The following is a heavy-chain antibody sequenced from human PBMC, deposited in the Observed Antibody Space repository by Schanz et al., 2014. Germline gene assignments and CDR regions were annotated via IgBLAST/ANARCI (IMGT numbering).Heavy chain of an antibody. Sequence: VQLVDSGGGLVQPGGSLRLSCAASGFTVSNSYIHWVRQAPGKGLEWVSTIYSSGSTYYADSVRGRFTISRDNSKNTLYLLMNSLRAEDTAVYYCAKVAPAATYLDSWGLGTLVTVSS. D-gene: IGHD2-2*01. CDR2: IYSSGST. V-gene: IGHV3-53*01. J-gene: IGHJ4*02. CDR3: AKVAPAATYLDS. CDR1: GFTVSNSY.